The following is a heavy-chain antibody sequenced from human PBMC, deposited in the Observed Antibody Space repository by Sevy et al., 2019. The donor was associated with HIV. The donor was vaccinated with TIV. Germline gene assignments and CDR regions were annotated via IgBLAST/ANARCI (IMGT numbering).Heavy chain of an antibody. J-gene: IGHJ4*02. D-gene: IGHD3-16*01. CDR1: GFTVSSNH. V-gene: IGHV3-53*01. CDR2: IYSGGST. CDR3: AREDLGGLDY. Sequence: GGSLRLSCAASGFTVSSNHMSWVRQAPGKGLEWVSVIYSGGSTNYADSVKGRFTISRDNSKNTLYLQMNSLRDEDKAVYYCAREDLGGLDYWGQGTLVTVSS.